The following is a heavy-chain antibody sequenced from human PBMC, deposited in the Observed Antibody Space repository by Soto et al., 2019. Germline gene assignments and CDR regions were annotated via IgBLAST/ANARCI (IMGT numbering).Heavy chain of an antibody. CDR3: VKDSSVLRYFDWLLPNYFDY. CDR2: ISGSGGST. Sequence: GGSLRLSCAASGFTFSSYAMSWVRQAPGKGLEWVSAISGSGGSTYYADSVKGRFTISRDNSKNTLYLQMNSLRAEDTAVYYCVKDSSVLRYFDWLLPNYFDYWGQGTLVTVSS. V-gene: IGHV3-23*01. D-gene: IGHD3-9*01. CDR1: GFTFSSYA. J-gene: IGHJ4*02.